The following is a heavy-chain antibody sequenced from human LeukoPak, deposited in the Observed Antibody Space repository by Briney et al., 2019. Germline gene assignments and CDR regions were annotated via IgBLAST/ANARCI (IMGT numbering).Heavy chain of an antibody. CDR2: ISSSSSYI. Sequence: GGSLRLSCAASGFTFSSYSMNWVRQAPGKGLEWVSSISSSSSYIYYADSLKGRFTISRDNARNSLYLQMNSLRAEDTAVYYCARSAVAGKNWFDPWGQGTLVTVSS. J-gene: IGHJ5*02. CDR1: GFTFSSYS. CDR3: ARSAVAGKNWFDP. D-gene: IGHD6-19*01. V-gene: IGHV3-21*01.